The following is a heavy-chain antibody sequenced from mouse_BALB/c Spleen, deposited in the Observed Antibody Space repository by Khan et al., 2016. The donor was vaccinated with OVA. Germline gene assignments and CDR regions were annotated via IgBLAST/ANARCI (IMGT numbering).Heavy chain of an antibody. CDR3: ARQGLLRLPTSFLAY. D-gene: IGHD1-2*01. Sequence: EVELVESGGDLVKPGGSLKLSCAASGFTFSSYGMSWVRQTPDKRLEWVATISSGGSYTYYPDSVKGRFNICRDNAKDNLYLEMSSLKSEDTAMYYCARQGLLRLPTSFLAYWGQGTLVTVSA. CDR2: ISSGGSYT. V-gene: IGHV5-6*01. J-gene: IGHJ3*01. CDR1: GFTFSSYG.